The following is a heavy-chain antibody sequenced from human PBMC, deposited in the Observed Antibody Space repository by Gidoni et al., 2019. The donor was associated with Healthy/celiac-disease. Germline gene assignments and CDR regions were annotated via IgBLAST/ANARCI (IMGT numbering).Heavy chain of an antibody. CDR2: ISCNSGSI. D-gene: IGHD3-22*01. Sequence: EVQLVESGGGLVQPGRSLRLSCAASGFTFDDYAMHWVRQAPGKGLEWVSGISCNSGSIVYADSVKGRFTISRDNAKNSLYLQMNSLRAEDTALYYCAKGRGGYYYDSSGQDYWGQGTLVTVSS. CDR3: AKGRGGYYYDSSGQDY. CDR1: GFTFDDYA. V-gene: IGHV3-9*01. J-gene: IGHJ4*02.